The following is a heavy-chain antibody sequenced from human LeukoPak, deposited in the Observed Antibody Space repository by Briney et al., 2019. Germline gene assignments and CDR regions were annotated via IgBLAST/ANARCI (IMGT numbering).Heavy chain of an antibody. J-gene: IGHJ6*03. D-gene: IGHD3-9*01. V-gene: IGHV1-24*01. CDR2: FDPEDGET. CDR1: GYTLTDLS. CDR3: ARVSVLRYFDWLTAAMDV. Sequence: ASVKVSCKVSGYTLTDLSMHWVRQAPGKGLEWMGGFDPEDGETIYAQKIQGRVTMTEDTSTDTAYMELSSLRSEDTAVYYCARVSVLRYFDWLTAAMDVWGKGTTVTISS.